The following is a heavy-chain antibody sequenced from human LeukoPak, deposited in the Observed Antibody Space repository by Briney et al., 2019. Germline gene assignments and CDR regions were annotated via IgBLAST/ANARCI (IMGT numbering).Heavy chain of an antibody. D-gene: IGHD6-19*01. Sequence: GGSLRLSCSASGFAFNGFAMGWVRQAPGKGLEWVSVIYSGGSTYYADSVKGRFTISRDNSKNTLYLQMNSLRAEDTAVYYCASLAVAGGGDYWGQGTLVTVSS. V-gene: IGHV3-66*01. J-gene: IGHJ4*02. CDR2: IYSGGST. CDR1: GFAFNGFA. CDR3: ASLAVAGGGDY.